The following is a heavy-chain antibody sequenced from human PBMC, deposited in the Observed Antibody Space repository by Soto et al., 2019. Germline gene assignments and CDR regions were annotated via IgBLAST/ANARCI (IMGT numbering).Heavy chain of an antibody. V-gene: IGHV2-5*02. D-gene: IGHD2-21*01. CDR2: IYWDDDK. CDR3: AHIVIDMVREAWGCFDP. Sequence: QITLKESGPTLVKPTQTLTLTCTFSGFSLSTSGVGVGWLRQPPGKALEWLALIYWDDDKPYSPSLKSRLTITEDTSTKQVGLTMTNMDPKDTATYFWAHIVIDMVREAWGCFDPWGQGTMVTVSS. J-gene: IGHJ5*02. CDR1: GFSLSTSGVG.